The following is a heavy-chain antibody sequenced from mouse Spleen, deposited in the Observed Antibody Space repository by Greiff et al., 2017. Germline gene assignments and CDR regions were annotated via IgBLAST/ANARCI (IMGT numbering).Heavy chain of an antibody. V-gene: IGHV5-17*02. Sequence: EVKLVESGGGLVQPGGSRKLSCAASGFTFSSFGMHWVRQAPEKGLEWVAYISSGSSTIYYADTVKGRFTISRDNPKNTLFLQMTSLRSEDTAMYYCARSGEGFAYWGQGTLVTVSA. J-gene: IGHJ3*01. CDR2: ISSGSSTI. CDR1: GFTFSSFG. CDR3: ARSGEGFAY.